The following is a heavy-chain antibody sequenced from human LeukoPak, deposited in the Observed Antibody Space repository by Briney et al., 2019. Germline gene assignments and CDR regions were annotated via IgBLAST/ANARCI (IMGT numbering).Heavy chain of an antibody. J-gene: IGHJ4*02. D-gene: IGHD6-19*01. CDR2: MSSDGGDI. Sequence: GGSLRLSCAASGFTFSSYAMHWVRQAPGKGLEWLAVMSSDGGDIYYADSVKGRFTISRDNSKNTLYLQMNSLRAEDTAVYYCSKTIAVADPTDYWGQGTLVTVSS. CDR1: GFTFSSYA. CDR3: SKTIAVADPTDY. V-gene: IGHV3-30*18.